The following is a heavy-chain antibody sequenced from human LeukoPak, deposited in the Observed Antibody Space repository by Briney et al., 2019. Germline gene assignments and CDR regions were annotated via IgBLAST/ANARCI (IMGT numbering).Heavy chain of an antibody. Sequence: ASVKVSCKVSGYTLTELSMHWVRQAPGKGLEWMGGFDPEDGETIYAQKFQGRVTMTRDTSTSTVYMELSSLRSGDTAVYYCATTDGGYYSRFYWGQGTLVTVSS. V-gene: IGHV1-24*01. J-gene: IGHJ4*02. CDR3: ATTDGGYYSRFY. CDR2: FDPEDGET. D-gene: IGHD3-22*01. CDR1: GYTLTELS.